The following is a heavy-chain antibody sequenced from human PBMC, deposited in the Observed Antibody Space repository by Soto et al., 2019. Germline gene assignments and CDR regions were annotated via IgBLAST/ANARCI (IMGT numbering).Heavy chain of an antibody. CDR2: IIPIFGTA. CDR1: GYIFSSYG. CDR3: ARDHSGSPNY. D-gene: IGHD3-22*01. Sequence: ASVKVSCKASGYIFSSYGISWVRQAPGQGLEWMGGIIPIFGTANYAQKFQGRVTITADGSTSTAYMELSSLRSEDTAVYYCARDHSGSPNYWGQGTLVTVSS. V-gene: IGHV1-69*13. J-gene: IGHJ4*02.